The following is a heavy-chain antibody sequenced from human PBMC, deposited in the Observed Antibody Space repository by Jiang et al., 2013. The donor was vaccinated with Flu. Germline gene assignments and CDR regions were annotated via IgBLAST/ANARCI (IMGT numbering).Heavy chain of an antibody. CDR2: TFYRSRWYN. D-gene: IGHD5-18*01. Sequence: AISGDSVSSNSAAWNWIRQSPSRGLEWLGKTFYRSRWYNDYAASVKSRITISPGTSKNQFSLQLNSVTPEDTAVYYCARDGYTDGSNDGFDIWGQGTMVTVSS. CDR3: ARDGYTDGSNDGFDI. CDR1: GDSVSSNSAA. V-gene: IGHV6-1*01. J-gene: IGHJ3*02.